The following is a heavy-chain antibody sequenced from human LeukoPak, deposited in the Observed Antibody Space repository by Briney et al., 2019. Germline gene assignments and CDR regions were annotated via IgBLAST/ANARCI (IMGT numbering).Heavy chain of an antibody. Sequence: GGSLRLSCAASGFTFSSYWMSWVRQAPGKGLEWVANIKQDGSEKYYADSVKGRFTISRDNSKNALYLQMNSLRAEDTAVYYCAKSEVSMVRGVISAYYYYYYYMDVWGKGTTVTVSS. V-gene: IGHV3-7*01. J-gene: IGHJ6*03. CDR3: AKSEVSMVRGVISAYYYYYYYMDV. D-gene: IGHD3-10*01. CDR2: IKQDGSEK. CDR1: GFTFSSYW.